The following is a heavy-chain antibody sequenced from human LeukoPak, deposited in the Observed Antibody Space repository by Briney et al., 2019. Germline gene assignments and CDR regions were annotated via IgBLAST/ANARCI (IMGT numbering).Heavy chain of an antibody. CDR1: GGSISSYY. CDR2: IHYSGST. V-gene: IGHV4-59*01. J-gene: IGHJ4*02. D-gene: IGHD1-26*01. CDR3: ACGTYYYFDF. Sequence: SETLSLTCTVSGGSISSYYWSLIRQPPGKGLERIGYIHYSGSTNYNPSLKSRVTISVDTSKNQFSLNLNSVTAADTAVYYCACGTYYYFDFWGQGTLVTVSS.